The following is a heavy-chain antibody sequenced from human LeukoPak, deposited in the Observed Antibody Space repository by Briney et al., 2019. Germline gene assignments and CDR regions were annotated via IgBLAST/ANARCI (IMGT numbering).Heavy chain of an antibody. CDR2: ISTDGKST. CDR1: GSTVSTNY. V-gene: IGHV3-74*01. Sequence: GGSLRLSCAASGSTVSTNYMLWVRQAPGKGLMWVSLISTDGKSTRYAESVKGRFTISRDNAKNALYLQMDILRVEDTALYFYVRDYQFIQEVWGQGTTVTVSS. CDR3: VRDYQFIQEV. D-gene: IGHD2-2*01. J-gene: IGHJ6*02.